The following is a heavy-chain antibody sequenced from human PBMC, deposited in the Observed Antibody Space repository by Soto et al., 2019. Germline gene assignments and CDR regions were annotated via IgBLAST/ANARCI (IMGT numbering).Heavy chain of an antibody. D-gene: IGHD3-10*01. J-gene: IGHJ4*02. Sequence: GSMRLSLAASGFTFRRHSLHCVRPAPGKGLEWVAVVSSDGSAKYYLDSVKGRFTSSRDNSKNTAFLQLNSLSSEDTAVYYCARSRSGAVADSFDSWGQGTLVTVSS. CDR3: ARSRSGAVADSFDS. CDR2: VSSDGSAK. V-gene: IGHV3-30*04. CDR1: GFTFRRHS.